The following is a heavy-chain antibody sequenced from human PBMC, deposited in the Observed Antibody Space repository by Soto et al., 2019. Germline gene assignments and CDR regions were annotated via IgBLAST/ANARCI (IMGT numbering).Heavy chain of an antibody. J-gene: IGHJ4*02. CDR2: INPSDNSP. D-gene: IGHD6-6*01. CDR1: GYTFTRFF. Sequence: QVHLVQSGAEVKKPGASVRVSCMASGYTFTRFFMHWVRQAPGQGLEWMGIINPSDNSPTYAQKIQGRVTMTSDTSTSTVYLELTSLRSEDTAVYYCAKDRSSSASDYWGQGTLVTVSS. V-gene: IGHV1-46*01. CDR3: AKDRSSSASDY.